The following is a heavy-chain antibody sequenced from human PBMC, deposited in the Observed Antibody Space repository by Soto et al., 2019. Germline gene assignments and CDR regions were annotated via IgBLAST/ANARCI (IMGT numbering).Heavy chain of an antibody. CDR2: IDPSDSYT. J-gene: IGHJ5*02. D-gene: IGHD1-20*01. CDR3: ARHGPITGTTYWFDP. V-gene: IGHV5-10-1*01. Sequence: GESLKISCKGSGYSFTSYWISWVRQMPGKGLEWMGRIDPSDSYTNYSPSFQGHVTISADKSISTSYLQWSSLKASDTAMYYCARHGPITGTTYWFDPWGQGTLVTVSS. CDR1: GYSFTSYW.